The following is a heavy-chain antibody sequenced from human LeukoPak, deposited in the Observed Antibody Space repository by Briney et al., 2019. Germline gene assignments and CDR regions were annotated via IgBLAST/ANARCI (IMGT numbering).Heavy chain of an antibody. J-gene: IGHJ4*02. V-gene: IGHV4-4*02. CDR2: IYHSGST. CDR1: GGSISNSNW. D-gene: IGHD3-9*01. CDR3: ARVAILTGYYDY. Sequence: SETLSLTCAVSGGSISNSNWWNWVRPPPGKGLEWIGEIYHSGSTNYNPSLRSRVTISVDRSKNQFALKLTSVTAADTAVYYCARVAILTGYYDYWGQGTLVTVSS.